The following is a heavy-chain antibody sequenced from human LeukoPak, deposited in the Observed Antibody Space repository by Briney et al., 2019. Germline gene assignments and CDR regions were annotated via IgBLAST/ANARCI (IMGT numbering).Heavy chain of an antibody. CDR1: GFTFSSYG. CDR3: AKGAYYDFWSGEVFFDY. CDR2: IRYDGSNK. D-gene: IGHD3-3*01. J-gene: IGHJ4*02. Sequence: PGGSLRLSCAASGFTFSSYGMHWVRQAPGKGLEWVAFIRYDGSNKYYADSVKGRFTISRDNSKNTLYLQMNSLRAVDTAVYYCAKGAYYDFWSGEVFFDYWGQGTLVTVSS. V-gene: IGHV3-30*02.